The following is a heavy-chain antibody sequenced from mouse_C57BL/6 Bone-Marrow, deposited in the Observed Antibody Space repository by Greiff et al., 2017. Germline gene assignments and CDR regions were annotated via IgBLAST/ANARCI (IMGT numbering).Heavy chain of an antibody. CDR2: FYPGSGSI. D-gene: IGHD1-1*01. J-gene: IGHJ3*01. V-gene: IGHV1-62-2*01. CDR3: ARHEMGYYGSSAWFAY. Sequence: VQLQQSGAELVKPGASVQLSCKASGYPFTEYTLHWVKQRSGPGLEWIGWFYPGSGSIKSNEKFKDKAKLTADKSSSTVYIELSRLTSEDSAVYFCARHEMGYYGSSAWFAYWGQGTLVTVSA. CDR1: GYPFTEYT.